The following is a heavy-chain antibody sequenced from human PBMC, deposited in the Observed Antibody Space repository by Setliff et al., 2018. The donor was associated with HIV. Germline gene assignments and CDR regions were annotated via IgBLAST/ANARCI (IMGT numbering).Heavy chain of an antibody. J-gene: IGHJ2*01. D-gene: IGHD4-17*01. CDR2: MSSRSPYI. CDR1: GFTFSSYS. V-gene: IGHV3-21*01. Sequence: GSLRLSCAASGFTFSSYSMNWVRQAPGKGLEWVSSMSSRSPYIYYADSVKGRFIISRDNAKNSLFLQMNSLRAEDTAVYYCARLREGYFDLWGRGTLVTVSS. CDR3: ARLREGYFDL.